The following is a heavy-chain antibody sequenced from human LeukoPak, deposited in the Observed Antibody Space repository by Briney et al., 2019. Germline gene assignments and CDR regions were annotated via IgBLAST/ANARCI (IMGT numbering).Heavy chain of an antibody. CDR1: GFTLSSYE. D-gene: IGHD2-15*01. V-gene: IGHV3-7*01. CDR3: ARDIVVVVALMDV. Sequence: GGSLRLSCAASGFTLSSYEMNWVRQAPGKGLEWVANIKQDGSEKYYVDSVKGRFTISRDNAKNSLYLQMNSLRAEDTAVYYCARDIVVVVALMDVWGKGTTVTVSS. CDR2: IKQDGSEK. J-gene: IGHJ6*03.